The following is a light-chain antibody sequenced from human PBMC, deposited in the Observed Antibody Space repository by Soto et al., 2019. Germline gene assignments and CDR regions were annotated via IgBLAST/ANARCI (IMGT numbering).Light chain of an antibody. J-gene: IGKJ2*01. CDR2: DAS. CDR1: QSIGNC. Sequence: DIQMTQSPSTLSASVGDRVTITCRASQSIGNCLAWYQQKPGKAPKLLIYDASSLESGVPSRFSGSGSGTEFTLTISSLQPDDFATYYCLEYNSYLIYTFGQGTKVEIK. CDR3: LEYNSYLIYT. V-gene: IGKV1-5*01.